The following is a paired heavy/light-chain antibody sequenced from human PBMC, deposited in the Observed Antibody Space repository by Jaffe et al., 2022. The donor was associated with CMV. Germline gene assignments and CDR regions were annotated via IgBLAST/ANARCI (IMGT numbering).Heavy chain of an antibody. CDR1: GGNYA. CDR2: IIPFAGTP. V-gene: IGHV1-69*06. Sequence: QVQLVQSGAEVKKPGSSVKVSCKISGGNYAIGWIRQAPGQGLEWMGRIIPFAGTPSYAEKYQGRLTITADMSSSTVYMQLNSLRSDDSAVYYCARVGSTGSYLFFAYWGQGTLVSVSS. D-gene: IGHD3-16*02. J-gene: IGHJ4*02. CDR3: ARVGSTGSYLFFAY.
Light chain of an antibody. CDR2: DVT. CDR1: NGDVGGHDY. V-gene: IGLV2-11*01. J-gene: IGLJ1*01. CDR3: CSNAGSSRSV. Sequence: QSALTQPRSVSGSPGQSVAISCTGTNGDVGGHDYVSWYQQHPGKVPKLIIYDVTRRPSGVPDRFSGSQSGNTASLTISGLQTDDEADYYCCSNAGSSRSVFGTGTKVTVL.